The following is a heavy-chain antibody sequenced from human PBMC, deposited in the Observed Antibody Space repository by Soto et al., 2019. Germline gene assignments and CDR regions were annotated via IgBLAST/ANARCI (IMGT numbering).Heavy chain of an antibody. CDR1: GDSVSINSAA. CDR2: TYYRSKWYN. Sequence: SQTLSLNCVISGDSVSINSAAWNWIRQSPSRGLEWLGRTYYRSKWYNDYAVSVKSRITINPDTSKNHFSLQLNSVTPEDTAVYYCARLAPGGSGGGGDYWGQGTLVTVSS. J-gene: IGHJ4*02. D-gene: IGHD6-19*01. V-gene: IGHV6-1*01. CDR3: ARLAPGGSGGGGDY.